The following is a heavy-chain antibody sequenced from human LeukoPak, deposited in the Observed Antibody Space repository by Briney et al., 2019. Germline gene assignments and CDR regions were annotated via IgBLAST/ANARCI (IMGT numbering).Heavy chain of an antibody. CDR2: INHSGST. J-gene: IGHJ5*02. V-gene: IGHV4-34*01. CDR1: GGSFSGYY. CDR3: ARGLNYDFWSGYLTNWFDP. D-gene: IGHD3-3*01. Sequence: PSETLSLTCAVYGGSFSGYYWSWIRQPPGKGLEWIGEINHSGSTNYNPSLKSRVTISVDTSKNQFSLKLSSVTAADTAVYYCARGLNYDFWSGYLTNWFDPWGQGTLVTVSS.